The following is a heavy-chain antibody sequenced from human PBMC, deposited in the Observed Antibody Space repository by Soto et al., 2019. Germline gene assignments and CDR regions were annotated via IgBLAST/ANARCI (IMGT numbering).Heavy chain of an antibody. V-gene: IGHV4-59*01. J-gene: IGHJ5*02. CDR3: ASTDSSSWYFWFDP. CDR1: GGSISSYY. Sequence: SETLSLTCTVSGGSISSYYWSWIRQPPGKGLEWIGYIYYSGSTNYNPSLKSRVTISVDTSKNQFSLKLSSVTAADTAVYYCASTDSSSWYFWFDPWGQGTLVTVSS. D-gene: IGHD6-13*01. CDR2: IYYSGST.